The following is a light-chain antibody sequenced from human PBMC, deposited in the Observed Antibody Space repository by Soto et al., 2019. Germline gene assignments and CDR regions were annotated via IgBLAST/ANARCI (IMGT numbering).Light chain of an antibody. V-gene: IGKV2-28*01. CDR3: MQARQTPPWT. J-gene: IGKJ1*01. CDR2: SGS. CDR1: QSLLHSNGYNY. Sequence: DIVLTQSPLSLPVTPGEPASISCRSSQSLLHSNGYNYLDWYLQRPGQSPQLLIYSGSNRASGVPDRFSGSGSGTDFTLTISRVEAEDGGVYYCMQARQTPPWTFGPGTRVDMK.